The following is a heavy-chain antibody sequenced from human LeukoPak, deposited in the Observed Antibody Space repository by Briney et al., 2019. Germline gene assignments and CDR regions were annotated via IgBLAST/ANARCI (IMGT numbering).Heavy chain of an antibody. V-gene: IGHV4-39*01. D-gene: IGHD2-21*02. CDR3: ARRGGCGGDCFFDY. CDR1: VDSLSSGGHD. Sequence: SQTLSLSCAVSVDSLSSGGHDWGCGRQTRGKGLEWVASIYYSGSTYYNPSLKSRVTMYVDTSENQFFLRLTSVTAADTAVYYCARRGGCGGDCFFDYWGQGTVVTVSS. CDR2: IYYSGST. J-gene: IGHJ4*02.